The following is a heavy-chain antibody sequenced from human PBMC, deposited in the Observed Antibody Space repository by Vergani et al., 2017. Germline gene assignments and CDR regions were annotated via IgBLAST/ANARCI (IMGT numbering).Heavy chain of an antibody. CDR1: GGTFSSYA. J-gene: IGHJ4*02. CDR3: ARSHRMIFPCGGWSLDY. Sequence: QVQLVQSGAEVKKPGSSVKVSCKASGGTFSSYAISWVRQAPGQGLEWMGGIIPIFGTANYAQKFQGRVTITADESTSTAYMELSSLRSEDTAVYYCARSHRMIFPCGGWSLDYWGQGTLVTVSS. V-gene: IGHV1-69*01. D-gene: IGHD3-22*01. CDR2: IIPIFGTA.